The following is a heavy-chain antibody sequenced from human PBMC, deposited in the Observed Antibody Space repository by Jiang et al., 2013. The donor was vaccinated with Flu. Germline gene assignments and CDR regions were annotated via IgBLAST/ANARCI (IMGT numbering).Heavy chain of an antibody. D-gene: IGHD3-3*01. J-gene: IGHJ6*03. CDR2: FDPEDGET. Sequence: SGAEVKKPGASVKVSCKVSGYTLTELSMHWVRQAPGKGLEWMGGFDPEDGETIYAQKFQGRVTMTEDTSTDTAYMELSSLRSEDTAVYYCATARDFWSGIYYYYYMDVWGKGTTVTVSS. CDR1: GYTLTELS. CDR3: ATARDFWSGIYYYYYMDV. V-gene: IGHV1-24*01.